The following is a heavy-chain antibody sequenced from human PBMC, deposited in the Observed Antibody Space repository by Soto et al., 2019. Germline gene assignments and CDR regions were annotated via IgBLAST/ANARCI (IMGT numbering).Heavy chain of an antibody. CDR3: ARQSAKGDCFDY. CDR1: GDSISNSREF. Sequence: QLQESGPGLVKPSETLSLTCTVSGDSISNSREFWGWIRQSPGKGLEWIASIYYSGSTYYNPSLKSRVTIAVDTSRNQFSLKLSAVTAADTAMYYCARQSAKGDCFDYWGQGTLVTVFS. J-gene: IGHJ4*02. D-gene: IGHD6-25*01. V-gene: IGHV4-39*01. CDR2: IYYSGST.